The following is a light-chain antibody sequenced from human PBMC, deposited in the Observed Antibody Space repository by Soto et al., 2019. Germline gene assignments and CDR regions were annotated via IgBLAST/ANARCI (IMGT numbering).Light chain of an antibody. J-gene: IGKJ4*01. CDR2: AAS. V-gene: IGKV1-39*01. CDR3: QQIYSAPLT. CDR1: QSITTY. Sequence: DIQMTQSPSSLSASVGDRVTITCQASQSITTYLNWYRQKPGKAPRLLIYAASSLQSGVPSRFSGSGSETEFTLSISSLQPEDFATYFCQQIYSAPLTLGGGTKVDIK.